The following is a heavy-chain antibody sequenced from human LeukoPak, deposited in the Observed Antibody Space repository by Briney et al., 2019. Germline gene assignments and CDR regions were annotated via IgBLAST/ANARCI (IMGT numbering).Heavy chain of an antibody. CDR1: GGSISNHY. D-gene: IGHD6-13*01. CDR2: IHYNGST. V-gene: IGHV4-59*08. Sequence: SETLSLTCTVSGGSISNHYWSWIRRPPGKALVDIGDIHYNGSTNYNHSLKSRLTMSVDTSKNQFSLKLSSVTAADTAVYYCARYDAAPAGHYQYWYMDVWGKGTTVTVSS. J-gene: IGHJ6*03. CDR3: ARYDAAPAGHYQYWYMDV.